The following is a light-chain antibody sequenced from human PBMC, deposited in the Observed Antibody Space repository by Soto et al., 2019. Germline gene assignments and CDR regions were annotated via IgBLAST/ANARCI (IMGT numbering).Light chain of an antibody. CDR3: QQYNTYWT. V-gene: IGKV1-5*01. Sequence: DIQMTQSPSTLSASVGDRVTITCRASQTISSWLAWYQQKPGKPPKLLIFDASTLQRGVPSRFSGSGSGTEFTLTISSLQSDDFATYYCQQYNTYWTFGQGTKVEIK. CDR2: DAS. J-gene: IGKJ1*01. CDR1: QTISSW.